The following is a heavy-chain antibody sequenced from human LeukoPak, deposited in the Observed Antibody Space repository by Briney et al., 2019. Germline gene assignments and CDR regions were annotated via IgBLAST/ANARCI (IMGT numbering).Heavy chain of an antibody. J-gene: IGHJ4*02. Sequence: SQTLSLTCTVSGGSISSGDYYWSWIRQPPGKGLEWIGYIYYSGSTYYNPSLKGRVTISVDTSKNQFSLKLSSVTAADTAVYYCARVSRDGYNYYYFDYWGQGTLVTVSS. CDR2: IYYSGST. V-gene: IGHV4-30-4*01. CDR1: GGSISSGDYY. CDR3: ARVSRDGYNYYYFDY. D-gene: IGHD5-24*01.